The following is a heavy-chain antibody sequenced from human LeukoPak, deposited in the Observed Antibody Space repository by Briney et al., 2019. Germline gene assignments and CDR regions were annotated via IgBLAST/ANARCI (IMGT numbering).Heavy chain of an antibody. D-gene: IGHD2-2*01. V-gene: IGHV1-46*01. J-gene: IGHJ4*02. CDR3: ARGSRFHDF. Sequence: GASVKVSCKASGYAFTSEYIHWVRQAPGQGLEWMGIINPSDGRTTYSPNFQDRVALTRDMSTSTVYMELSSLRSEDTALYYCARGSRFHDFWGQGTLVTVSS. CDR2: INPSDGRT. CDR1: GYAFTSEY.